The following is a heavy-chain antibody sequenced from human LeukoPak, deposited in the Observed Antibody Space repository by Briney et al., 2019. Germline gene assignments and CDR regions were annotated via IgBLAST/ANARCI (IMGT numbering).Heavy chain of an antibody. J-gene: IGHJ4*02. CDR1: GFTFSRSD. CDR3: AKSHSGRFSCSRVDY. D-gene: IGHD2-2*01. V-gene: IGHV3-23*01. Sequence: GGSLRLSCAASGFTFSRSDMSWIPQTPGKGLEWVSATSSSGGNTFTADSVKGRFTISRDNSKNTVFLQMNSLRVEDTAAYYCAKSHSGRFSCSRVDYWGQGTLVTVSS. CDR2: TSSSGGNT.